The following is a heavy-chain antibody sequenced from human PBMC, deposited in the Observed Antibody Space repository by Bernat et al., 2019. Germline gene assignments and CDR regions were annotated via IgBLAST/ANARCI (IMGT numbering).Heavy chain of an antibody. CDR3: AKDAGIVATIKRGYGDYFDY. V-gene: IGHV3-30*18. J-gene: IGHJ4*02. CDR1: GFTFSSYG. Sequence: QVQLVESGGGVVQPGRSLRLSCAASGFTFSSYGMHWVRQAPGKGLEWVAVISYDGSNKYYADSVKGRFTISRDNSKNTLYLQMNSLRAEDTAVYYCAKDAGIVATIKRGYGDYFDYWGQGTLVTVSS. D-gene: IGHD5-12*01. CDR2: ISYDGSNK.